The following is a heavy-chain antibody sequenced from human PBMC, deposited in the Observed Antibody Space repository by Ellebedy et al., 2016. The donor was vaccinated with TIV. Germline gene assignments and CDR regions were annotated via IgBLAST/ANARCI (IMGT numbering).Heavy chain of an antibody. V-gene: IGHV4-34*01. CDR3: ARMTSRGFSTPAY. CDR2: INHSGST. Sequence: GSLRLSXAVYGGSFSTYFWTWIRQPPGKGLEWIGEINHSGSTNYNPSLKSRVTISVHTSKNQLSLKVTSVTAADTAIYYCARMTSRGFSTPAYWGQGTLVTVSS. J-gene: IGHJ4*02. CDR1: GGSFSTYF. D-gene: IGHD6-19*01.